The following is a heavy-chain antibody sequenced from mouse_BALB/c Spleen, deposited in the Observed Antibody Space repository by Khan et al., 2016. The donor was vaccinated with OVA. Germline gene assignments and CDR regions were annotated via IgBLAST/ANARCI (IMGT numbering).Heavy chain of an antibody. D-gene: IGHD2-3*01. J-gene: IGHJ3*01. V-gene: IGHV3-2*02. CDR1: GYSITSDYA. CDR3: AMGRTY. CDR2: ISYSGDT. Sequence: EVQLVESGPGLVKPSQSLSLTCTVTGYSITSDYAWNWLRQFPENKLEWMGYISYSGDTSYNPSLKSRISVTRDTSKNQFFLQLNSVTTEDTATYYCAMGRTYWGQGTLVAVSA.